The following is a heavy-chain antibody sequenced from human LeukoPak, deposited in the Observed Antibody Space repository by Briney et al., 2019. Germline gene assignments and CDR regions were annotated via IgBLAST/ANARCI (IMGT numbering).Heavy chain of an antibody. CDR1: GFTFSSYE. V-gene: IGHV3-48*03. D-gene: IGHD1-1*01. J-gene: IGHJ3*02. CDR3: ARGGLIQRHAFDI. CDR2: ISSSGSTI. Sequence: GGSLRLSCAASGFTFSSYEMNWVRQAPGKGLEWVSYISSSGSTIYYADSVKGRFAISRDNAKNSLYLQMNSLRAEDTALYYCARGGLIQRHAFDIWGQGTMVTVSS.